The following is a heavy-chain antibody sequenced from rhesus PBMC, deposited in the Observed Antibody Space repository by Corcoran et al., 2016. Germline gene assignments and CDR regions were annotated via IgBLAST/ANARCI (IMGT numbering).Heavy chain of an antibody. D-gene: IGHD1-7*02. Sequence: QVQLQESGPGLVKPSETLSLTCAVSGDSISGYYRNWIRHPHGKGLGWIGYIGGSSGSTYSNPSLKSRVTLSTDTSKNQISLKLSSVTAADMAVYYCARRGTGTTFPFDYWGQGVLVTVSS. CDR1: GDSISGYY. J-gene: IGHJ4*01. V-gene: IGHV4-165*02. CDR2: IGGSSGST. CDR3: ARRGTGTTFPFDY.